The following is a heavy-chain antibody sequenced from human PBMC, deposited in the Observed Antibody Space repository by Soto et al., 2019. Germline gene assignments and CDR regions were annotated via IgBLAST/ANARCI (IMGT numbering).Heavy chain of an antibody. CDR3: ARTMRWGPSCCYFDY. D-gene: IGHD2-2*01. CDR2: INHSGST. J-gene: IGHJ4*02. Sequence: SETLSLTCAVYGGSFRGSYWSWIRQPPGKGLEWIGEINHSGSTNYNPSLKSRVTISVDTSKNQFSLKLSSVTAADTAVYYCARTMRWGPSCCYFDYWGQGTRVTVSS. CDR1: GGSFRGSY. V-gene: IGHV4-34*01.